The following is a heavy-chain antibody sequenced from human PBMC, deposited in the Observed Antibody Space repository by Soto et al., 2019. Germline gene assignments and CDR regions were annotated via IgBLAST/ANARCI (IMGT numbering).Heavy chain of an antibody. Sequence: EVQLLESGGGLVQPGGSLRLSCAASGFTFSSYAMSWFRQAPGKGLEWVSAISGSGGSTYYADSVKGRFTISRDNSKNTVYLQMNSLRAEDTAVYYCAKPKGAYGDAWFDPWGQGTLVTVSS. D-gene: IGHD4-17*01. J-gene: IGHJ5*02. V-gene: IGHV3-23*01. CDR1: GFTFSSYA. CDR3: AKPKGAYGDAWFDP. CDR2: ISGSGGST.